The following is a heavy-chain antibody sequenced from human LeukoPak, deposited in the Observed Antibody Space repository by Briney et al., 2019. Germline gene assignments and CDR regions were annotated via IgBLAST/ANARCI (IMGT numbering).Heavy chain of an antibody. CDR3: AREDSSSWYWFDP. J-gene: IGHJ5*02. V-gene: IGHV4-59*01. D-gene: IGHD6-13*01. CDR1: GGSISSYY. CDR2: IYYSGST. Sequence: SETLSLTCTVSGGSISSYYGSWIRQPPGKGLEWIGYIYYSGSTNYNPSLKSRVTISVDTSKNQFSLKLSSVTAADTAVYYCAREDSSSWYWFDPWGQGTLVTVSS.